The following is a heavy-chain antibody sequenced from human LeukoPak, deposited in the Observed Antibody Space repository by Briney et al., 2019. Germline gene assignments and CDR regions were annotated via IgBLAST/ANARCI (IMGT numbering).Heavy chain of an antibody. V-gene: IGHV4-30-2*01. CDR1: GGSISSGGYS. D-gene: IGHD4-17*01. Sequence: SETLSLTCAVSGGSISSGGYSWSWIRQPPGKGLEWIGYIYHSGSTYYNPSLKSRVTISVDRSKNQFPLKLSSVTAADTAVYYCARGLGGLNYGDYFDYWGQGTLVTVSS. J-gene: IGHJ4*02. CDR3: ARGLGGLNYGDYFDY. CDR2: IYHSGST.